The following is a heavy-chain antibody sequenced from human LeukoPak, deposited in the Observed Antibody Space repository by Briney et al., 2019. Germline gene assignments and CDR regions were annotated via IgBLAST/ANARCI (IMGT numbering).Heavy chain of an antibody. Sequence: ASVKVSCKASGYTFTGYYMHWVRQAPGQGLEWMGWINPNSGGTNYAQKFQGRVTMTRDTSISTVYMELSSLRSEDTAVYYCARPAPLTGVNAFDIWGQGTMVTVSS. CDR1: GYTFTGYY. CDR2: INPNSGGT. D-gene: IGHD2-8*02. V-gene: IGHV1-2*02. CDR3: ARPAPLTGVNAFDI. J-gene: IGHJ3*02.